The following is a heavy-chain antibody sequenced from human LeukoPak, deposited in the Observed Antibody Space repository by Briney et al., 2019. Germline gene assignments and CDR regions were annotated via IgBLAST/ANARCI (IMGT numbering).Heavy chain of an antibody. D-gene: IGHD6-6*01. V-gene: IGHV3-11*01. CDR3: ASELVSRSSALSFDY. CDR2: ISSSGSTI. J-gene: IGHJ4*02. CDR1: GFTFSDYY. Sequence: PGGSLRLSCAASGFTFSDYYMSWIRQAPGKGLEWVSYISSSGSTIYYADSVKGRFTISRDNAKNSLYLQMNSLRAEDTAVYYCASELVSRSSALSFDYWGQGTLVTVSS.